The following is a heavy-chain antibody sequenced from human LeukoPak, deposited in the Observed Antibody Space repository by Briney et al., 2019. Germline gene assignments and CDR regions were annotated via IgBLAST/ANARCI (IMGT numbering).Heavy chain of an antibody. V-gene: IGHV3-30-3*01. D-gene: IGHD3-22*01. J-gene: IGHJ3*02. CDR2: ISYDGSNK. Sequence: GRSLRLSCAASGFTFSSYAMHWVRQAPGKGLEGVAVISYDGSNKYYADSVKGRFTISRDNSKNTLYLQMNSLRAENTAVYYCARGGGLGVVVRTAKTFDIWGQGTMVTVSS. CDR3: ARGGGLGVVVRTAKTFDI. CDR1: GFTFSSYA.